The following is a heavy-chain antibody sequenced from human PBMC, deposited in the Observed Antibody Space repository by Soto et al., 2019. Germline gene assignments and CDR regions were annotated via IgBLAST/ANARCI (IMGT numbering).Heavy chain of an antibody. D-gene: IGHD6-19*01. CDR2: IYYSGST. Sequence: ASETLSLTCTVSGGSISSSSYYWGWIRQPPGKGLEWIGSIYYSGSTYYNPSLKSRVTISVDTSKNQFSLKLSSVTAADTAVYYCARGSSGWYISWFDPWGQGTLVTVSS. CDR3: ARGSSGWYISWFDP. J-gene: IGHJ5*02. CDR1: GGSISSSSYY. V-gene: IGHV4-39*01.